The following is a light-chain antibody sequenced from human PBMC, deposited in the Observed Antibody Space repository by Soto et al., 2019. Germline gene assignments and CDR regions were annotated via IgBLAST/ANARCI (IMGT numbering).Light chain of an antibody. Sequence: QSALTQPLSASGSPGQSVTISCTGTSSDVGGYNFVSWYQQHPGKAPKLMIYKVNKRPSGVPDRFSGSKSGNTASLTVSGLQAEDEADYYCSSYAGSNNLVFGGGTKVTVL. CDR3: SSYAGSNNLV. CDR2: KVN. CDR1: SSDVGGYNF. V-gene: IGLV2-8*01. J-gene: IGLJ2*01.